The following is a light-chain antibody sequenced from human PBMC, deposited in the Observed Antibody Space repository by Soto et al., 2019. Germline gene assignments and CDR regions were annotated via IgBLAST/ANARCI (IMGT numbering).Light chain of an antibody. CDR3: QQYGSSPIT. CDR1: QSVSSSY. Sequence: EIVLTQSPGTLSLSPGERATLSCRASQSVSSSYLAWYQQKPGQAPRLLIYGASSGATGIPDRFSGSGSWTDLTLIISRLEPEFFAVYYCQQYGSSPITFGQGTRLEIK. J-gene: IGKJ5*01. V-gene: IGKV3-20*01. CDR2: GAS.